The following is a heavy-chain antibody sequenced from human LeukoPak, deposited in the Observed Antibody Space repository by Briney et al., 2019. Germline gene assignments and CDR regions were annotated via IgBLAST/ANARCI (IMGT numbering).Heavy chain of an antibody. Sequence: AETLPLTCTASGGSIRSYHLRWIRQSPGKALEWVAYIYSRGDTKYNPSLKSRVTISMDTPKNEFSLKVSSVTDADTALYFWARTTSNVSADYWGQGTQVTFS. V-gene: IGHV4-59*08. J-gene: IGHJ4*02. D-gene: IGHD2-8*01. CDR1: GGSIRSYH. CDR3: ARTTSNVSADY. CDR2: IYSRGDT.